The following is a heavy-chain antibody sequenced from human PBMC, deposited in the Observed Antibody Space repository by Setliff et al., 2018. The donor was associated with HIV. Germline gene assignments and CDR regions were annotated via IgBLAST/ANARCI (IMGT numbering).Heavy chain of an antibody. Sequence: ASVKVSCKASGYTFSGYYLHWVRRAPGQGLEWMGWINPNSGSTNYAQSFQGRVTMTRDTSISTAYMDLSSLTSDDTAVYYCATGFWSAIRGAFDYWGQGTLVTVSS. CDR3: ATGFWSAIRGAFDY. J-gene: IGHJ4*02. CDR1: GYTFSGYY. V-gene: IGHV1-2*02. CDR2: INPNSGST. D-gene: IGHD3-3*01.